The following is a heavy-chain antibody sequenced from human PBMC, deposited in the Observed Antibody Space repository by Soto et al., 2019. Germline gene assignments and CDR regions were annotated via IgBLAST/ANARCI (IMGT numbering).Heavy chain of an antibody. CDR1: GFTFSSYS. CDR3: ARVKGWLKSYYYYYGMDV. V-gene: IGHV3-30-3*01. D-gene: IGHD5-18*01. CDR2: ISYDGSNK. J-gene: IGHJ6*02. Sequence: SMRHSCAASGFTFSSYSMHWVRKAPGKGLEWVAVISYDGSNKYYADSVKGRFTISRDNSKNTLYLQMNSLRAEDTAVYYCARVKGWLKSYYYYYGMDVWGQGTTVTVSS.